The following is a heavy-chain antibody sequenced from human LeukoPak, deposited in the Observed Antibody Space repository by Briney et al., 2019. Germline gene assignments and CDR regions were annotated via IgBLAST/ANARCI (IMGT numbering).Heavy chain of an antibody. D-gene: IGHD3-10*01. Sequence: SETLSLTCTVSGGSISSYYWSWIRQPPGKGLEWVWHIYSSRSTNYNPSLKSRVTISVDTSKNKFSLKLSSSTAEDTAGYFCARDRDYYCSGSYFDPWGQGTLVTVSS. CDR1: GGSISSYY. CDR3: ARDRDYYCSGSYFDP. V-gene: IGHV4-59*01. CDR2: IYSSRST. J-gene: IGHJ5*02.